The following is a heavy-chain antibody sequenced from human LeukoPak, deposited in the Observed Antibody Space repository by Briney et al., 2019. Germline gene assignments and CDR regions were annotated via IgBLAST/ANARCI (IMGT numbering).Heavy chain of an antibody. CDR3: AKDRETISSGTFDS. CDR1: GFTFTSYG. D-gene: IGHD6-13*01. CDR2: VSEDGTNE. Sequence: GRSLRLSCAASGFTFTSYGMHCVRQAPGKGLEWVAFVSEDGTNEKYADSVKGRFTISRDNSNNTLYLQMNSLRAEDTGIYYCAKDRETISSGTFDSWGQGTLVTVSS. J-gene: IGHJ4*02. V-gene: IGHV3-30*18.